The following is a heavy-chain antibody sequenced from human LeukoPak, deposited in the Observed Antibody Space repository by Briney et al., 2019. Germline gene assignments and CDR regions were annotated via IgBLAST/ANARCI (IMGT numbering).Heavy chain of an antibody. Sequence: ASVKVSCKASGYTFTGYYIHWVRQAPGQGLEWMGWINPNSGGTNYAQKFQGWVTMTRDTSISTAYMELSRLRSDDTAVYYCARDSLTDAFDIWGQGTMVTVSS. CDR3: ARDSLTDAFDI. V-gene: IGHV1-2*04. CDR1: GYTFTGYY. CDR2: INPNSGGT. J-gene: IGHJ3*02.